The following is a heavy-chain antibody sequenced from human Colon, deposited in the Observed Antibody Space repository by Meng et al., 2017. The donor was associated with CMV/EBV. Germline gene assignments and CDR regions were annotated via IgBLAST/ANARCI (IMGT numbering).Heavy chain of an antibody. CDR3: ARDPREYISSWYGWFDP. J-gene: IGHJ5*02. V-gene: IGHV1-69*05. CDR2: IIPILGTT. D-gene: IGHD6-13*01. CDR1: GGTFSSYV. Sequence: SVMVSCKASGGTFSSYVVSWLRQAPGQGLEWMGGIIPILGTTNYAQKFQGRLTITTEESTSTAYMELSSLRSEDSAVYYCARDPREYISSWYGWFDPWGQGTLVTVSS.